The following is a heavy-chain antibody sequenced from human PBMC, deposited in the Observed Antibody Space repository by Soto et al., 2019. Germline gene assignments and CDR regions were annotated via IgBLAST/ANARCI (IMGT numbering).Heavy chain of an antibody. CDR1: GFTFSSYA. Sequence: PGGSLRLSXAASGFTFSSYAMHWVRQAPGKGLEWVAVISYDGSNKYYADSVKGRFTISRDNSKNTLYLQMNSLRAEDTAVYYCARSSGADAPGYWGQGTLVTVSS. CDR2: ISYDGSNK. D-gene: IGHD3-10*01. CDR3: ARSSGADAPGY. J-gene: IGHJ4*02. V-gene: IGHV3-30-3*01.